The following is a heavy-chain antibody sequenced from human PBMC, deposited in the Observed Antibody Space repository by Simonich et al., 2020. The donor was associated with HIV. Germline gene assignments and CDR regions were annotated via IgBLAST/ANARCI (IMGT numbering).Heavy chain of an antibody. CDR3: ARLFNWNDGSTFDI. CDR2: IYHSGGT. Sequence: QVQLQESGPGLVKPSETLSLTCAVSGGSISSSNWWSWVRQPPGKGLEWIGEIYHSGGTKYNPSLKSRVSISVDKAKNEFSLKLSSVTAADTAVYFCARLFNWNDGSTFDIWGQGTMVTVSS. D-gene: IGHD1-20*01. CDR1: GGSISSSNW. V-gene: IGHV4-4*02. J-gene: IGHJ3*02.